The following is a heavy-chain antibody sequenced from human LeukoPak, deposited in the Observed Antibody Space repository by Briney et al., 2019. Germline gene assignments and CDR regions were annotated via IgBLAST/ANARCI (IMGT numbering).Heavy chain of an antibody. Sequence: SETLSLTCAVSGYSISSGYYWGWIRQPPGKGLEWIGSIYHSGSTYYNPSLKSRVTISVDTSKNQFSLKLSSVTAAGTAVYYCARNTTNHTITVTNAFDIWGQGTMVTVSS. J-gene: IGHJ3*02. CDR2: IYHSGST. D-gene: IGHD4-17*01. V-gene: IGHV4-38-2*01. CDR1: GYSISSGYY. CDR3: ARNTTNHTITVTNAFDI.